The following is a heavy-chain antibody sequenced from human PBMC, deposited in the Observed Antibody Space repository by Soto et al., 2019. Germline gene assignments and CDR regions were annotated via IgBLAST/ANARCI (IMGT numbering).Heavy chain of an antibody. V-gene: IGHV3-33*01. J-gene: IGHJ3*02. Sequence: QVQLVESGGGVIQPGRSLRLSCAASGFTFSSYGMHWVRQAPGKGLEWVAVIWYDGSNKYYADSVKGRFTISRDNSKNTLYLQMKSLRAEDTAVYYCARDYNYDQSNDAFDIWGQGTMVTVSS. CDR2: IWYDGSNK. CDR1: GFTFSSYG. D-gene: IGHD3-22*01. CDR3: ARDYNYDQSNDAFDI.